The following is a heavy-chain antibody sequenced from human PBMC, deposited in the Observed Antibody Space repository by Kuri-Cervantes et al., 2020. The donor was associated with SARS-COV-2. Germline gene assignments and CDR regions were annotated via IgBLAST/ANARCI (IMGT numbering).Heavy chain of an antibody. V-gene: IGHV3-30*02. J-gene: IGHJ4*02. CDR1: GFTFTSYG. CDR3: AKGTYDVWCGWPFDY. D-gene: IGHD3-3*01. CDR2: IRYDGSNT. Sequence: GESLKISCAASGFTFTSYGMHWVRQAPDKGLEWVAFIRYDGSNTYNADFVKGRFTVSRDNSKNTLYLQMNSLRAEDTAVYYCAKGTYDVWCGWPFDYWGQGTLVTVSS.